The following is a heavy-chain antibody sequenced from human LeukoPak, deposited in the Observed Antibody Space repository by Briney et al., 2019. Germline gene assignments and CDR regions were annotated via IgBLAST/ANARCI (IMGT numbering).Heavy chain of an antibody. V-gene: IGHV4-59*01. CDR2: IYYSGST. CDR1: GGSISSYY. J-gene: IGHJ4*02. CDR3: ARDFYGDYLFDY. D-gene: IGHD4-17*01. Sequence: PSETLSLTCTVSGGSISSYYWSWIRQPPGEGLEWIGYIYYSGSTNYNPSLKSRVTISVDTSKNQFSLKLSSVTAADTAVYYCARDFYGDYLFDYWGQGTLVTVSS.